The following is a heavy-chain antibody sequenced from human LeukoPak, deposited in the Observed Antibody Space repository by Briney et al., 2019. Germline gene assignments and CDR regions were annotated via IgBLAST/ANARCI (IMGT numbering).Heavy chain of an antibody. Sequence: KPSETLSLTCRVSGGSISTYLWSWIRQPAGKGLEWIGHISASGTTNYNASLKSRVTMSADTSKNQFSLRLNSVTAADTAVYYCAREGYNLGTDFWGQGTLVTVSS. J-gene: IGHJ4*02. V-gene: IGHV4-4*07. CDR2: ISASGTT. CDR3: AREGYNLGTDF. D-gene: IGHD5-18*01. CDR1: GGSISTYL.